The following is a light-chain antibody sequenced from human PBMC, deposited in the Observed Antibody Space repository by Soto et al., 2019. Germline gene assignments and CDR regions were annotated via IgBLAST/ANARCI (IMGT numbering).Light chain of an antibody. CDR1: RSVSSNY. Sequence: EIVLTQSPGPLSLSPGERATLSCRASRSVSSNYLAWYQQKPGQAPRLLIYGASSRATGIPDRFSGSGSGTDFTLTIRRLEPEDVAVYCCQQYGTSPKTFGQGTKVEIK. J-gene: IGKJ1*01. CDR2: GAS. CDR3: QQYGTSPKT. V-gene: IGKV3-20*01.